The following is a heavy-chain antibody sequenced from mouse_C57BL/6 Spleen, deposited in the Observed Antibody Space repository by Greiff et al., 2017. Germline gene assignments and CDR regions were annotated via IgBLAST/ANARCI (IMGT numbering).Heavy chain of an antibody. CDR2: ISDGGSYT. CDR1: GFTFSSYA. D-gene: IGHD5-1*01. Sequence: VQLVESGGGLVKPGGSLKLSCAASGFTFSSYAMSWVRQTPEKRLEWVATISDGGSYTYYPDNVKGRFTISRDNAKNNLYLQMSQLKSEDTAMYYCARGNLRDWYFDVWGTGTTVTVSS. V-gene: IGHV5-4*01. J-gene: IGHJ1*03. CDR3: ARGNLRDWYFDV.